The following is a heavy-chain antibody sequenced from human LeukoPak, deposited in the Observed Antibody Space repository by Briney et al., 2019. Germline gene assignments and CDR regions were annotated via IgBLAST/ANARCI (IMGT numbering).Heavy chain of an antibody. Sequence: ASVTVSCKASGGTFSSYGISWVRPAPGQGLGWMGRIIPIPGIANYAQKFQGRVTMTTDTSTSTAYMELRSLRSDDTAVYYCAREIGYCSSTSCYLPLDIWGQGTMVTASS. D-gene: IGHD2-2*01. V-gene: IGHV1-69*04. CDR1: GGTFSSYG. CDR3: AREIGYCSSTSCYLPLDI. J-gene: IGHJ3*02. CDR2: IIPIPGIA.